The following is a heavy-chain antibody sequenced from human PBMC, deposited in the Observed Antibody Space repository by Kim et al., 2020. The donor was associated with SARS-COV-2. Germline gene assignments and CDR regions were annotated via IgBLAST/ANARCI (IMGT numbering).Heavy chain of an antibody. V-gene: IGHV5-51*01. Sequence: PPFQGQVTISADKSISTAYLQWSSLKASDTAMYYCAGRTLTTGRGAFDIWGQGTMVTVSS. D-gene: IGHD4-17*01. J-gene: IGHJ3*02. CDR3: AGRTLTTGRGAFDI.